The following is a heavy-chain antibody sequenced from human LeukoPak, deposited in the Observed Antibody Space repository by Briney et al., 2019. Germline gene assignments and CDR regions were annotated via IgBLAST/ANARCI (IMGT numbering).Heavy chain of an antibody. CDR2: IYTTGST. J-gene: IGHJ5*02. CDR1: GGSISSGSYY. Sequence: SQTLSLTCTVSGGSISSGSYYWSWIRQPAGKGLEWIERIYTTGSTNYDPSLKSRLTISVDTSKNQFSLKLSSVTAADTAVYYCARDPSPFYSGSYSGFDPWGQGTLVTVSS. V-gene: IGHV4-61*02. D-gene: IGHD1-26*01. CDR3: ARDPSPFYSGSYSGFDP.